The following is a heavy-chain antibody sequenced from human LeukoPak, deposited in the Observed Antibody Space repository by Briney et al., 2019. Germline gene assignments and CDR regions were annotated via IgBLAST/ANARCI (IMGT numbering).Heavy chain of an antibody. CDR1: GDSVSSNSAA. CDR2: TYYRSKWYN. V-gene: IGHV6-1*01. J-gene: IGHJ5*02. D-gene: IGHD3-10*01. Sequence: SQTLSLTCAISGDSVSSNSAAWNWIRQSPSRGLEWLGRTYYRSKWYNDYAVSVKSRITINPDTCKNQFSLQLNSVTPEDTAVYYCALSRQWFGELSSWFDPWGQGTLVTVSS. CDR3: ALSRQWFGELSSWFDP.